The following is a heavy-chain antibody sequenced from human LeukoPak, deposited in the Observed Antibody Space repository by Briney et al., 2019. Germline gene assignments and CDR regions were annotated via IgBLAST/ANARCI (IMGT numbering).Heavy chain of an antibody. CDR2: INHSGST. CDR3: ARGLSGYSGHDYSRDAFDS. CDR1: GGSFSGYY. D-gene: IGHD5-12*01. V-gene: IGHV4-34*01. Sequence: SETLSLTCAVYGGSFSGYYWSWIRQPPGKGLEWIGEINHSGSTNYNPSLKSRVTISVDTSKNQFSLKLSSVTAADTAVYYCARGLSGYSGHDYSRDAFDSWGQGTMVTVSS. J-gene: IGHJ3*02.